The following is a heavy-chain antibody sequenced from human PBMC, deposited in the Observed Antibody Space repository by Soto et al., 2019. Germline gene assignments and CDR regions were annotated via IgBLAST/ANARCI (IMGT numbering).Heavy chain of an antibody. CDR3: ARELDYGAEEAFDI. J-gene: IGHJ3*02. V-gene: IGHV3-74*01. Sequence: GESLKISCAASGFTFSSYWMHWVRQAPGKGLVWVSRINSDGSGTSYADSVKGRFTISRDNAKNTLYLQMNSLRAEDTAVYYCARELDYGAEEAFDIWGQGTMVTVSS. D-gene: IGHD4-17*01. CDR1: GFTFSSYW. CDR2: INSDGSGT.